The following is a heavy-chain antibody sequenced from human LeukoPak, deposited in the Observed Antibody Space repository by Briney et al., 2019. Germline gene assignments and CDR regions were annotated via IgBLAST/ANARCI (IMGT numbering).Heavy chain of an antibody. CDR1: GFTFSSYA. CDR2: ISYDGSNK. V-gene: IGHV3-30-3*01. J-gene: IGHJ3*02. D-gene: IGHD3-10*01. CDR3: ARDLIGDGSGSYYDAFDI. Sequence: GGSLRLSCAASGFTFSSYAMHWVRQAPGKGLEWVAVISYDGSNKYYADSVKGRFTISRDNSKNTLYLQMNSLRAEDTAVYYCARDLIGDGSGSYYDAFDIWGQGTVVTVSS.